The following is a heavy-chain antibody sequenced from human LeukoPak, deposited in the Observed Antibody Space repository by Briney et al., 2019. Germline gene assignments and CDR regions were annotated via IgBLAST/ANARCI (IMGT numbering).Heavy chain of an antibody. V-gene: IGHV3-21*01. D-gene: IGHD3-22*01. J-gene: IGHJ3*02. Sequence: SGGSLRLSCAASGFTFSSYSMNWVRQAPGKGLDWVSSISSSSSYIYYADSVKGRFTISRDNAKNSLYLQMNSLRAEDTAVYYCASMGETMIHLYAFDIWGQGTMVTVSS. CDR2: ISSSSSYI. CDR1: GFTFSSYS. CDR3: ASMGETMIHLYAFDI.